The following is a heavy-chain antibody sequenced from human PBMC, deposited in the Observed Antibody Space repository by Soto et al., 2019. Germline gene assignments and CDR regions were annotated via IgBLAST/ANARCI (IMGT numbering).Heavy chain of an antibody. J-gene: IGHJ6*02. Sequence: PSETLSLTCAVYGGSFSGYYWSWTRQPPGKGLEWIGEINHSGSTNYNPSLKSRVTISVDTSKNQFSLKLSSVTAADTAVYYCARVEEKGATKHYYYYGMDVWGQGTTVTVSS. D-gene: IGHD1-26*01. V-gene: IGHV4-34*01. CDR2: INHSGST. CDR1: GGSFSGYY. CDR3: ARVEEKGATKHYYYYGMDV.